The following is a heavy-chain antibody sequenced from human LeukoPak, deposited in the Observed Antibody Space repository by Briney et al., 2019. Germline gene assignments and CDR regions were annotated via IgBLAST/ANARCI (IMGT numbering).Heavy chain of an antibody. J-gene: IGHJ6*02. CDR3: ARAYCSGGSCYPYYYYYGMDV. D-gene: IGHD2-15*01. V-gene: IGHV4-30-2*01. Sequence: SETLSLTCAVSGGAISSGGYSWSWIRQPPGKGLEWIGCIYHSGSTYYNPSLKSRVTISVDRSKNQFSLKLSSVTAADTAVYYRARAYCSGGSCYPYYYYYGMDVWGQGTTVTVSS. CDR2: IYHSGST. CDR1: GGAISSGGYS.